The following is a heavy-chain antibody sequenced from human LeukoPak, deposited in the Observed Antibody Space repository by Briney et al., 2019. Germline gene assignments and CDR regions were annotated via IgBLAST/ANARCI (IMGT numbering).Heavy chain of an antibody. CDR2: INPHSGGT. D-gene: IGHD2-21*02. J-gene: IGHJ4*02. CDR1: GFTFTAYY. CDR3: VREDNELLSKNFDY. V-gene: IGHV1-2*02. Sequence: ASVKVSCKASGFTFTAYYIHWVRQAPGQGLEWMGYINPHSGGTSSPQKFQGRVTMTTDTSISAAYMELSSLISDDTAMYYCVREDNELLSKNFDYWGQGTLVTVSS.